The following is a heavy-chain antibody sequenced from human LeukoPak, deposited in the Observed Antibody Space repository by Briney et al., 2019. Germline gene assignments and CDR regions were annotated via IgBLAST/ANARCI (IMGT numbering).Heavy chain of an antibody. CDR2: IYYSGST. Sequence: SETLSLTCTVSGGSISSGGYYWSWIRQHPGKGLEWIGYIYYSGSTYYNPSLKSRVTISVDTSKNQFSLKLSSVTAADTALYYCAGRYCSGGSCYSPFNWFDPWGQGTLVTVSS. CDR1: GGSISSGGYY. CDR3: AGRYCSGGSCYSPFNWFDP. J-gene: IGHJ5*02. D-gene: IGHD2-15*01. V-gene: IGHV4-31*03.